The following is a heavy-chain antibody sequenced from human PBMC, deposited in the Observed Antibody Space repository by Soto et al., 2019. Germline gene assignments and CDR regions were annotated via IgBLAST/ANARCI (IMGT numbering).Heavy chain of an antibody. V-gene: IGHV1-18*01. CDR1: GSPLTSYW. CDR2: ISAYNVNT. J-gene: IGHJ4*02. CDR3: GTGGVVYFDK. D-gene: IGHD2-8*01. Sequence: GALVKVSFKASGSPLTSYWISWVRQAPGQGLEWRGWISAYNVNTNYAQKLHGRVTMTTCTSTSTAYVELRSVRAEDTAVYCCGTGGVVYFDKWVRGNLVTFS.